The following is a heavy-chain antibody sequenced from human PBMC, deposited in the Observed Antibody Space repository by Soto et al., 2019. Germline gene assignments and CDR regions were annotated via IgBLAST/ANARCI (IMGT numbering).Heavy chain of an antibody. CDR2: GGSGGSR. Sequence: DVQLLESGGGLVQWGGSLTLSCVTSGFTFSTYGMTWVRQAPGKGLEWVSYGGSGGSRYYAESVKGRFTISRDNSKNTLSLEMNSLRAEDTATYSCVKFRGRAYPYYSMDVWGKGTTVTVSS. V-gene: IGHV3-23*01. CDR1: GFTFSTYG. J-gene: IGHJ6*03. D-gene: IGHD3-10*01. CDR3: VKFRGRAYPYYSMDV.